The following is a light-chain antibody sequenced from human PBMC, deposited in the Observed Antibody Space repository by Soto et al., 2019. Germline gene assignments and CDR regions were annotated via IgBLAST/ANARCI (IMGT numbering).Light chain of an antibody. Sequence: DVQMTQSPSSLSASVGDRVTITCRAGQGINIYLAWYQQKPGKVPKLLIDAASTLQTGVPSRFRGRGSGTDFTLTISSLQPEDVATYYCQKDDRAPLAFGGGTKVEIK. V-gene: IGKV1-27*01. J-gene: IGKJ4*01. CDR3: QKDDRAPLA. CDR2: AAS. CDR1: QGINIY.